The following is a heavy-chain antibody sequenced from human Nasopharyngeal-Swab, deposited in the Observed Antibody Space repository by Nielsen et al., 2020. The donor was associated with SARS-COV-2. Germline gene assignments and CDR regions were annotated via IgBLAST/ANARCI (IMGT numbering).Heavy chain of an antibody. CDR2: IGDKDHNYAT. CDR3: TTDFYFDY. J-gene: IGHJ4*02. Sequence: GESLKISCPASEFIFSASAMHWLRQAPGKGLEWLGRIGDKDHNYATTYGASVKGRFTISRDDSKNTAFLQMDSLKTEDTALYYCTTDFYFDYWGQGTLVTVSA. CDR1: EFIFSASA. V-gene: IGHV3-73*01.